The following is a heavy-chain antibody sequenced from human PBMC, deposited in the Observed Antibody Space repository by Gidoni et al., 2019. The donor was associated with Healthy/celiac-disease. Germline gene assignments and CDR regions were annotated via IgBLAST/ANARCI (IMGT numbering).Heavy chain of an antibody. CDR3: ARDDVVVPAATRNYYYGMDV. CDR2: IYSGGST. Sequence: EVQLVESGGGLVQPGGSLRLSCAASGFTVSSNYMSWVRQAPGKGLEWVSVIYSGGSTYYADSVKGRFTISRDNSKNTLYLQMNSLRAEDTAVYYCARDDVVVPAATRNYYYGMDVWGQGTTVTVSS. D-gene: IGHD2-2*01. V-gene: IGHV3-66*02. J-gene: IGHJ6*02. CDR1: GFTVSSNY.